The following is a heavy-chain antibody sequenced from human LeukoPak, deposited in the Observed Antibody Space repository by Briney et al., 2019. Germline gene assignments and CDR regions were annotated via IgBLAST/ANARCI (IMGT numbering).Heavy chain of an antibody. J-gene: IGHJ5*02. V-gene: IGHV3-30*18. Sequence: GKSLRLSCAASGFTFSSYGIHWVRQAPGKGLEWVAVISYDGNNEYYADSVKGRFTISRDNAKNTLYLQMNSLRVEDTAVYYCTKSDWFDPWGQGTLVTVSS. D-gene: IGHD3-3*01. CDR3: TKSDWFDP. CDR2: ISYDGNNE. CDR1: GFTFSSYG.